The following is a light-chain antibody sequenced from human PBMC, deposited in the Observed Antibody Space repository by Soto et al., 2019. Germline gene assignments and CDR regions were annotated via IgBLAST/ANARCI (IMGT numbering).Light chain of an antibody. Sequence: DIQLTQYPSTLSASVGDKVTITCRASQSISSWLAWYQQKPGKAPKLLIYKASSLESGVPSRFSGSGSGTEFTLTFSSLQPDDFATYYCQQYNSYSGKFGQGTKVDI. CDR3: QQYNSYSGK. V-gene: IGKV1-5*03. CDR2: KAS. CDR1: QSISSW. J-gene: IGKJ1*01.